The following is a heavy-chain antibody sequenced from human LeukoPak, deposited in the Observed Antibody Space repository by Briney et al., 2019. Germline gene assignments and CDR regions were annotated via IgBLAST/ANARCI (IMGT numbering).Heavy chain of an antibody. D-gene: IGHD6-6*01. CDR1: AYSFSNYW. CDR3: ARLGPDRSSINYFDF. V-gene: IGHV5-51*01. CDR2: IYPGDSDT. J-gene: IGHJ4*02. Sequence: GESLKISCKASAYSFSNYWIAWVRQMPGKGLEWMGIIYPGDSDTRYSPSLQGQVSISADESVGTAYLQWSSLKASDTAMYYCARLGPDRSSINYFDFWGQGTLVTVST.